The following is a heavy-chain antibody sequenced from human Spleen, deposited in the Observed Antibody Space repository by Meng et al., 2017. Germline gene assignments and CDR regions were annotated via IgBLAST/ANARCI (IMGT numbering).Heavy chain of an antibody. CDR3: ARTSYDETGFYSPSVDF. D-gene: IGHD3-22*01. J-gene: IGHJ4*02. CDR2: FYYSGTT. Sequence: QGQLQESGPGLVRSSETLSLTCTVSGASVSSGPSYWSWIRQPPGKGLEWIAYFYYSGTTNYNPSLRSRVTVSVDTSKNQFYLKLTSVTAADTAVYYCARTSYDETGFYSPSVDFWGQGALVTVSS. CDR1: GASVSSGPSY. V-gene: IGHV4-61*01.